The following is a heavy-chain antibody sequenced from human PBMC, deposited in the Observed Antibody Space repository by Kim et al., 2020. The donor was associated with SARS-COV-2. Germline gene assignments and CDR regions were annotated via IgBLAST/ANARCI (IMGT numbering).Heavy chain of an antibody. V-gene: IGHV3-74*01. Sequence: GGSLRLSCAASGFTFNSRGIHWVRQAPGKGLVWVSHIDDHGKNTNYADSVKGRFTISRDNAKNTVYLQINSLRAEDTAIYYCGRDSNYGLDYWGQGVLVT. CDR1: GFTFNSRG. CDR3: GRDSNYGLDY. D-gene: IGHD3-10*01. J-gene: IGHJ4*02. CDR2: IDDHGKNT.